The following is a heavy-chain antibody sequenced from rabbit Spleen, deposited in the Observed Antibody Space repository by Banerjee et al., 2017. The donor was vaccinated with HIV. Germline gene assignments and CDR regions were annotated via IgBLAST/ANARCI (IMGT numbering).Heavy chain of an antibody. V-gene: IGHV1S40*01. CDR1: GFSFSSNW. D-gene: IGHD8-1*01. CDR2: IDTNDGDT. CDR3: ARDAGTSFSTYGMDL. Sequence: QSLEESGGDLVKPGGTLTLTCTVSGFSFSSNWICWVRQAPGKGLEWIACIDTNDGDTDYANWPKGRFTISKTSSTTATLQMTSLTAADTATYFCARDAGTSFSTYGMDLWGPGTLVTVS. J-gene: IGHJ6*01.